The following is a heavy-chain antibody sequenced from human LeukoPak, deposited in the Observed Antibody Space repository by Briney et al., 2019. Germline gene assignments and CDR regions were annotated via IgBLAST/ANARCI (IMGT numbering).Heavy chain of an antibody. CDR2: ISYDGSKK. CDR1: GFTFSDYG. V-gene: IGHV3-30*03. CDR3: ARGPSVARAWLDP. Sequence: GGSLRLSCAASGFTFSDYGMHWVRQAPGKGLEWVTVISYDGSKKYYGNSVKGRFTISRDNSKNTLLLEMNSLRVEDTAAYYCARGPSVARAWLDPWGQGTLVTVSS. J-gene: IGHJ5*02. D-gene: IGHD5/OR15-5a*01.